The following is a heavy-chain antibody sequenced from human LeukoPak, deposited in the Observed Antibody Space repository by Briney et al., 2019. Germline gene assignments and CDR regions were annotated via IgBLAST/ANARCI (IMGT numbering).Heavy chain of an antibody. D-gene: IGHD4-23*01. CDR1: GFIFSDYY. V-gene: IGHV3-11*04. J-gene: IGHJ6*03. Sequence: PGGSLRLSCGASGFIFSDYYMTWIRQAPGKGLEWVSYISSSSSTIYYADSVKGRFTISRDNAKNSLYLQMNSLRAEDTAVYYCARGAHDYGGNSYYYYYMDVWGKGTTVTVSS. CDR3: ARGAHDYGGNSYYYYYMDV. CDR2: ISSSSSTI.